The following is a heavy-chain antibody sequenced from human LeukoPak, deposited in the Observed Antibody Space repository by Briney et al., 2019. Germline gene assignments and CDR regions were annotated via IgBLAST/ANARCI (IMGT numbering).Heavy chain of an antibody. V-gene: IGHV4-4*02. Sequence: ETLSLTCAVSGGSISSHWWSWVRQPPGKGLEWIGEIYESGSTNYNPSLKSRATISGDKSARQFSLKLNSVTAADTAVYYCARHQMGANTFDYWGQGTLVSVST. D-gene: IGHD1-26*01. J-gene: IGHJ4*02. CDR1: GGSISSHW. CDR2: IYESGST. CDR3: ARHQMGANTFDY.